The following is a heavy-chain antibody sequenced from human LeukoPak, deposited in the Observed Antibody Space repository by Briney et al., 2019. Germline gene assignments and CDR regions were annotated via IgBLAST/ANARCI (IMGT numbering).Heavy chain of an antibody. D-gene: IGHD1-26*01. CDR3: ARGGPWDLPVGKFDY. CDR1: GDSVSSNSAA. V-gene: IGHV6-1*01. J-gene: IGHJ4*02. CDR2: TYYKSKWYK. Sequence: SQTLSLTSAISGDSVSSNSAAWNWIRQSPSRGLEWLGRTYYKSKWYKDYAGSVNSRITINPDTSKNQFSLQLNSVTPEDTAVYYCARGGPWDLPVGKFDYRGQGTLVTVSS.